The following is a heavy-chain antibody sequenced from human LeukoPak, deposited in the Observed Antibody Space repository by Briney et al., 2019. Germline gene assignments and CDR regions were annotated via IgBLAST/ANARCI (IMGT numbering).Heavy chain of an antibody. Sequence: GGSLRLSCAASGFTFSNTWMHWVRQAPGKGLVWVSRIHSDGISTTYADSVKGRFTISRDNAKDTLYLQVGSLRVEDMAVYYCARVGDRSGNGYSHWGQGTLVTVSS. J-gene: IGHJ4*02. CDR2: IHSDGIST. CDR1: GFTFSNTW. V-gene: IGHV3-74*03. D-gene: IGHD2-2*03. CDR3: ARVGDRSGNGYSH.